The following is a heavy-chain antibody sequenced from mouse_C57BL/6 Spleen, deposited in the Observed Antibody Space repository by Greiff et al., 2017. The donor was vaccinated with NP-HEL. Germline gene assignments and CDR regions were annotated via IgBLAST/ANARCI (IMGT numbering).Heavy chain of an antibody. CDR2: IHPNSGST. CDR1: GYTFTSYW. J-gene: IGHJ2*01. Sequence: VQLQQPGAELVQPGASVKLSCKASGYTFTSYWMHWVKQRPGQGLEWIGMIHPNSGSTNYNEKFKSKATLTVDKSSSTAYMQLSSLTSEDSAVYYCARQTTVVSFDYWGQGTTLTVSS. CDR3: ARQTTVVSFDY. V-gene: IGHV1-64*01. D-gene: IGHD1-1*01.